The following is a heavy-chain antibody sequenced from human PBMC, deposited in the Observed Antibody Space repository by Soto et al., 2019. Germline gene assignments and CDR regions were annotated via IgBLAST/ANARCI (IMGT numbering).Heavy chain of an antibody. CDR3: ERDSVRFGREGVCYRAYYSFTRAA. CDR1: GYTFTSYG. CDR2: ISASNGNT. V-gene: IGHV1-18*01. J-gene: IGHJ1*01. D-gene: IGHD2-8*01. Sequence: QVQLVQSGAEVKNSGASVKVSCKASGYTFTSYGFSWVRQAPGQGLEWMGWISASNGNTNYAQKLKGRAPMTTDTSTDTAKRERGSLSSDDAPTYCWERDSVRFGREGVCYRAYYSFTRAAGGQGTRVTVPP.